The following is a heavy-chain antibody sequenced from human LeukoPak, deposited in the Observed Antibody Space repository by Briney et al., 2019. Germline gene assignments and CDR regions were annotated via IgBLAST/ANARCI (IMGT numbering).Heavy chain of an antibody. D-gene: IGHD1-1*01. CDR3: ARVNDIDEYFDL. CDR1: GYTFTSHD. Sequence: ASVKVSCKASGYTFTSHDINWVRQAPGQGLEWIGRMNPANGNTGYAQNFQGRVTMTRATSISTAYMELSSLGSEDTAVYFCARVNDIDEYFDLWGRGTLVTVSS. V-gene: IGHV1-8*01. J-gene: IGHJ2*01. CDR2: MNPANGNT.